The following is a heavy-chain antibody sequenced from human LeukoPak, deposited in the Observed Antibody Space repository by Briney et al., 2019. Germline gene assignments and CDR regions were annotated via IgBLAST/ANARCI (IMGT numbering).Heavy chain of an antibody. CDR2: IGTAGDT. J-gene: IGHJ4*02. D-gene: IGHD3-22*01. V-gene: IGHV3-13*04. Sequence: GGSLRLSCAASGFTFSSYDMHWVRQATGKGLEWVSGIGTAGDTYYPGSVKGRFTISRENAKNSLYLQMNSLRAGDTAMYYCARVGVKGSGYHYDFWGQGTLVTVSS. CDR3: ARVGVKGSGYHYDF. CDR1: GFTFSSYD.